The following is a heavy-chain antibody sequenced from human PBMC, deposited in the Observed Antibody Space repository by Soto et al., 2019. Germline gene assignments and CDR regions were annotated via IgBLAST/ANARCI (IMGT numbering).Heavy chain of an antibody. CDR1: RGSFSASG. CDR3: ARAGYSYGPNMD. J-gene: IGHJ4*02. Sequence: LVQSGAEVKKPGSSVKVSCRAGRGSFSASGFSWVRQAPGQGLEWVGGFIPIFGTANYAQKFQDRVTMTADESKTTVYMDLKSLRSEDTPLYYSARAGYSYGPNMDWSQQNLFTV. CDR2: FIPIFGTA. V-gene: IGHV1-69*01. D-gene: IGHD5-18*01.